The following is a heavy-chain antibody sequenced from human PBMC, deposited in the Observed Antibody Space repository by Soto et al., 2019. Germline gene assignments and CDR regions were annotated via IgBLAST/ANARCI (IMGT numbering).Heavy chain of an antibody. D-gene: IGHD3-10*01. V-gene: IGHV3-23*01. CDR1: GFNFNNYA. J-gene: IGHJ3*01. CDR2: ISGGGDTT. CDR3: ATDGEGRPTYDAFDV. Sequence: EVQLLESGGGLVLPGGSLRLSCAASGFNFNNYAMSWIRQAPGEGLEWVSAISGGGDTTYYANSGKGRFTIVRDNSENKLYLQINSLRVDDTAIYYCATDGEGRPTYDAFDVWGQGAMVTVS.